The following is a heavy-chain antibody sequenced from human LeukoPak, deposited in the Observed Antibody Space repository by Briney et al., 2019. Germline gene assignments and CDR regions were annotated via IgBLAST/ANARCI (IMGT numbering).Heavy chain of an antibody. CDR3: AKDQAEYYYDSSGYWLY. Sequence: GGSLRLSCAASGFTFSSYAMSWVRQAPGKGLEWVSAISGGGGSTYYADSVKGRFTISRDNSKNTLYLQMNSLRAEDTAVYYCAKDQAEYYYDSSGYWLYWGQGTLVTVSS. CDR2: ISGGGGST. D-gene: IGHD3-22*01. V-gene: IGHV3-23*01. J-gene: IGHJ4*02. CDR1: GFTFSSYA.